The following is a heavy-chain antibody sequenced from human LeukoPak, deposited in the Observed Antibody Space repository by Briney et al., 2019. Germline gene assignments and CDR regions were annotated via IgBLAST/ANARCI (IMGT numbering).Heavy chain of an antibody. V-gene: IGHV4-59*08. Sequence: TTSETLSLTCTVSGGSISSYYWSWVRQPPGKGLERLGYIYYSGSTNYNPSLKSRVTISVDTSNNQFSLKLSSVPAADTAVYYCARHGRSGYSIDWPALDYWGGGTLVTVSS. CDR3: ARHGRSGYSIDWPALDY. J-gene: IGHJ4*02. CDR1: GGSISSYY. D-gene: IGHD5-12*01. CDR2: IYYSGST.